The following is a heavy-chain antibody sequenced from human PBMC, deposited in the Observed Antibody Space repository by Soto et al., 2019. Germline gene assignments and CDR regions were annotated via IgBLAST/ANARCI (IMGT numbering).Heavy chain of an antibody. CDR2: ISSSSSTI. CDR3: ARATLSSSSGPMHYYYYGMDV. Sequence: EVQLVESGGGLVQPGGSLRLSCAASGFTFSSYSMNWVRQAPGKGLEWVSYISSSSSTIYYADSVKGRFTISRDNAKKSLYLQMNSLRDEDTAVYYCARATLSSSSGPMHYYYYGMDVWGQGTTVTVSS. J-gene: IGHJ6*02. CDR1: GFTFSSYS. D-gene: IGHD6-6*01. V-gene: IGHV3-48*02.